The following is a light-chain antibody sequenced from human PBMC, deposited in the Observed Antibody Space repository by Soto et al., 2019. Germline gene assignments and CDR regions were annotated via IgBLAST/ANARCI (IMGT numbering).Light chain of an antibody. V-gene: IGKV3-15*01. Sequence: EIQMTQCASTLSVSAGYRSTLACVASQSVSSDLAWYQQKPGQAPRLLIYGASTRATGIPARFSGSGSGTEFTLTISSLQSEDFAVYYCQQYNNWPRTFGQGTKVDIK. CDR2: GAS. CDR1: QSVSSD. J-gene: IGKJ1*01. CDR3: QQYNNWPRT.